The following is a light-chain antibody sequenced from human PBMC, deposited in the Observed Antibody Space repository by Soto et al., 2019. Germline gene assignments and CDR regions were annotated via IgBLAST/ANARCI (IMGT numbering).Light chain of an antibody. CDR1: SSDIGGYNY. CDR3: SSYRASSTTHYV. Sequence: QSALTQPASLSGSPGQSITISCTGTSSDIGGYNYVSWYQQHPGKAPKLIIHDVTNRPSGVSDRFFGSKSDNTASLTISGLQAEDEADYYCSSYRASSTTHYVFGTGTKVTVL. CDR2: DVT. V-gene: IGLV2-14*03. J-gene: IGLJ1*01.